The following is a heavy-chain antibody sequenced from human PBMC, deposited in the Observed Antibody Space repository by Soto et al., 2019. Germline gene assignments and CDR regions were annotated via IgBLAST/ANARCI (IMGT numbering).Heavy chain of an antibody. V-gene: IGHV3-33*01. D-gene: IGHD2-15*01. CDR2: MWYDGSQK. Sequence: QVQLVESGGGVVQPGGSLRLSCAASGFTFSTYAMHWVRQAPGKGLEWVAVMWYDGSQKYYADSVKGRFTISRDNSKNTVSLQMSRPRAEDMAVYYCARAKTSVASRLYCGMDVWGQGTTVIVSS. J-gene: IGHJ6*02. CDR3: ARAKTSVASRLYCGMDV. CDR1: GFTFSTYA.